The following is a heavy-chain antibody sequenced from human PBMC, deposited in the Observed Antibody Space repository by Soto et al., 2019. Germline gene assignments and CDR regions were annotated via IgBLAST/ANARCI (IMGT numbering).Heavy chain of an antibody. V-gene: IGHV5-51*01. CDR1: GYSFTSYW. D-gene: IGHD3-9*01. CDR2: IYPGDSDT. J-gene: IGHJ6*02. Sequence: GESLKISCKGSGYSFTSYWIGWVRQMPGKGLEWMGIIYPGDSDTRYSPSFQGQVTISADKSISTAYLQWSSLKASDTAMYYCARHKAHYDILTGYLYYYYGMDVWGQGTTVTVSS. CDR3: ARHKAHYDILTGYLYYYYGMDV.